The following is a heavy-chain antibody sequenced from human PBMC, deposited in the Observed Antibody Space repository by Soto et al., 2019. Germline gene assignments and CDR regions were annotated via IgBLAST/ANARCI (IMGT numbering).Heavy chain of an antibody. V-gene: IGHV4-59*08. CDR1: GGSISSYY. CDR2: IYYSGST. CDR3: ARHRHSSRWDADY. D-gene: IGHD6-13*01. Sequence: PSETLSLTCTVSGGSISSYYWSWIRQPPGKGLEWIGYIYYSGSTNYNPSLKSRVTISVDTSKNQFSLKLSSVTAADTAVYYCARHRHSSRWDADYWGQGTLVTVAS. J-gene: IGHJ4*02.